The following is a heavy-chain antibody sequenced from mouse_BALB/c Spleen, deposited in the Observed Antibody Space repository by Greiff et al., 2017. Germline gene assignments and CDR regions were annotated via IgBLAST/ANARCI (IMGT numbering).Heavy chain of an antibody. D-gene: IGHD4-1*01. CDR2: INPSTGYT. J-gene: IGHJ2*01. Sequence: QVQLKESGAELATPGASVKMSCKASGYTFTSYWMHWVKQRPGQGLEWIGYINPSTGYTEYNQKFKDKATLTADKSSSTAYMQLSSLTSEDSAVYYCARFGNYFDDWGQGTTLTVSS. CDR3: ARFGNYFDD. CDR1: GYTFTSYW. V-gene: IGHV1-4*01.